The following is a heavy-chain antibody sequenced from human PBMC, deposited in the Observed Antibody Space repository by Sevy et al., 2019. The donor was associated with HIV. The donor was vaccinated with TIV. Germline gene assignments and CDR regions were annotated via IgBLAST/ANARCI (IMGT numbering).Heavy chain of an antibody. J-gene: IGHJ3*02. CDR3: ARYNYDFDAFDI. V-gene: IGHV2-5*02. CDR2: IYWDNDK. Sequence: SGPTLVNPTQTLTLTCTFSGFSLSTSGVGVGWIRQPPGKALEWLALIYWDNDKRYSPSLKIRLTITKDTSINPVVLTLTNMDAVETATYYCARYNYDFDAFDIWGQGTMVTVSS. D-gene: IGHD5-18*01. CDR1: GFSLSTSGVG.